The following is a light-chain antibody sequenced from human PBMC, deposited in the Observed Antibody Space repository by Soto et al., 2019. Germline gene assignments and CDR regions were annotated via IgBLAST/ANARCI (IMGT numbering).Light chain of an antibody. J-gene: IGLJ7*01. CDR2: RNN. CDR3: AAWDDSLSGRL. V-gene: IGLV1-47*01. Sequence: QSVLTQPPSVSGTPGQRVTISCSGSSSNIGSNAVYWYQQLPGTAPKLLIYRNNQRPSGVPDRFSGSRSGTSASLAISGLRSGDEADYYCAAWDDSLSGRLFGGGTQLPVL. CDR1: SSNIGSNA.